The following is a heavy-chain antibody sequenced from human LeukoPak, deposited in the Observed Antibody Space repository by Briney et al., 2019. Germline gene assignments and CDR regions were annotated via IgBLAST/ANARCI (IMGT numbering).Heavy chain of an antibody. J-gene: IGHJ4*02. CDR2: IYYNGST. V-gene: IGHV4-31*03. CDR3: ARTSYYDFWSGYYPETHFDY. D-gene: IGHD3-3*01. CDR1: GGSISSGGYY. Sequence: SETLSLTCTVSGGSISSGGYYWSWIRQHPGKGLEWIGYIYYNGSTYYNPSLKSRVTISVDTSKNQFSLKLSSVTAADTAVYYCARTSYYDFWSGYYPETHFDYWGQGTLVTVSS.